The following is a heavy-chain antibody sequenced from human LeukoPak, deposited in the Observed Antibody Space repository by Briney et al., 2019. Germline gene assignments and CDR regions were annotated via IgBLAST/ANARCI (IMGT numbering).Heavy chain of an antibody. D-gene: IGHD3-10*01. Sequence: SETLSLTCSVSSGSISSYYWSWIRQPPGKGLEWIGYFYNSGTTNYNPSLKSRVTISVDTSKNQFSLKLSPVTAADTAVYYCARYFSGLDYWGQGTLVTVSS. J-gene: IGHJ4*02. CDR2: FYNSGTT. CDR1: SGSISSYY. V-gene: IGHV4-59*01. CDR3: ARYFSGLDY.